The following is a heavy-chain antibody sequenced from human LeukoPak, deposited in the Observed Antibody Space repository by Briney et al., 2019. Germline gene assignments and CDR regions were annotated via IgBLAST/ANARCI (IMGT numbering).Heavy chain of an antibody. J-gene: IGHJ3*02. Sequence: SETLSLTCAVSGYSISSGYYWGWIRQPPEKGLEWIGSIYHSGSTYYNPSLKSRVTISVDTSKNQFSLKLSSVTAADTAVYYCARYMVRGVIYPLNDAFDIWGQGTMVTVSS. CDR1: GYSISSGYY. D-gene: IGHD3-10*01. CDR2: IYHSGST. V-gene: IGHV4-38-2*01. CDR3: ARYMVRGVIYPLNDAFDI.